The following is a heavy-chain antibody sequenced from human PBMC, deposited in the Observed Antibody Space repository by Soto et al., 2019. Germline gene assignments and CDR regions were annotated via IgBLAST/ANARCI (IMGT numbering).Heavy chain of an antibody. J-gene: IGHJ4*02. CDR3: ARATYYDFWSGSPPNPFFDY. D-gene: IGHD3-3*01. V-gene: IGHV5-51*01. CDR2: IYPGDSDT. CDR1: GYSFTSYW. Sequence: GESLKISCKGSGYSFTSYWIGWVRQMPGKGLEWMGIIYPGDSDTRYSPSFQGQVTISADKSINTAYLQWNSLKAADTAMYYCARATYYDFWSGSPPNPFFDYWGQGTLVTVSS.